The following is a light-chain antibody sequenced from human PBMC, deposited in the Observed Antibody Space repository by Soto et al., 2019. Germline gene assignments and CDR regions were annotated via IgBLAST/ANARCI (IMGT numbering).Light chain of an antibody. CDR1: QNINNY. CDR2: DAS. Sequence: DIQMTQSPSSLSASVGDRVTITCQASQNINNYLNWYQQKPGRAPKLLIYDASNLEAGVPSRFRGSGSGTDLTFTISRLQPEDIAVYYCQQYGSSRTFGQGTKVDIK. V-gene: IGKV1-33*01. CDR3: QQYGSSRT. J-gene: IGKJ1*01.